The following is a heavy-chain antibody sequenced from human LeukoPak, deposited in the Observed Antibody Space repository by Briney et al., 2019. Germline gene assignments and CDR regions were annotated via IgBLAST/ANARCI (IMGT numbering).Heavy chain of an antibody. CDR2: INPSGGST. Sequence: GASVKVSCKASGYTFTSYYIHWVRQAPGQGLEWMGRINPSGGSTRFAQKFQGRVTMTRDTSTSTVYMELSSLRSEDTAVYYCARGGEGGTLDYFDYWGQGTLVTVSS. CDR1: GYTFTSYY. D-gene: IGHD3-16*01. V-gene: IGHV1-46*01. CDR3: ARGGEGGTLDYFDY. J-gene: IGHJ4*02.